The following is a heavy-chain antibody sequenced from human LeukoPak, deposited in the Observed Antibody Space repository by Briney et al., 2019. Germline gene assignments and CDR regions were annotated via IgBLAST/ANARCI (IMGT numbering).Heavy chain of an antibody. D-gene: IGHD6-19*01. CDR2: ITSRSNFV. J-gene: IGHJ4*02. V-gene: IGHV3-21*01. Sequence: GSLRLSCAASGFPFSRYSMNWVRPAPGKGLEWVSSITSRSNFVLYADSMKGRFTISRDNAKNSLYLQMNSLRAEDTAVYYCARDRPYSSGWYEFTSYYFDYWGQGTLVTVSS. CDR3: ARDRPYSSGWYEFTSYYFDY. CDR1: GFPFSRYS.